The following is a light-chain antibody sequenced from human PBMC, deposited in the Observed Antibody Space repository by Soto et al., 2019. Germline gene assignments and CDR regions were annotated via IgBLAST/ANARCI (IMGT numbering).Light chain of an antibody. J-gene: IGKJ4*01. Sequence: EIVMTQSPATLSVSPGERATLSCRASQSVSSNLAWYQQKPGQTPRLLIYGASTRANGIPARFSGSGSGTDFTLTISSLQSEDFAVYYCQLYNNWPPTFGGGTKVEIK. V-gene: IGKV3-15*01. CDR2: GAS. CDR3: QLYNNWPPT. CDR1: QSVSSN.